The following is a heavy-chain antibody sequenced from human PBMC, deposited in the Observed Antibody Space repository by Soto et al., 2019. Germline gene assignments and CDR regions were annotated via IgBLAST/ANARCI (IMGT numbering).Heavy chain of an antibody. J-gene: IGHJ4*02. CDR1: GYTFTSYG. D-gene: IGHD2-15*01. CDR2: VSAYNGNT. CDR3: ARDIGRNYFDN. V-gene: IGHV1-18*01. Sequence: QVQLVQSGAEVKKPGASVKVSCKASGYTFTSYGISWVRQDPGQGLEWMGWVSAYNGNTHYAQKFQNRVTMTTDTSTSTAYMELRRLRSDDRATYYCARDIGRNYFDNWGQGTLVTVSS.